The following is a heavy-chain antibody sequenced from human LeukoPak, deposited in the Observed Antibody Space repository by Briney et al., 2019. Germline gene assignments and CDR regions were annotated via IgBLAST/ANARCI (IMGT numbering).Heavy chain of an antibody. V-gene: IGHV4-4*07. J-gene: IGHJ6*02. CDR1: GGSISSYY. CDR2: IYTSGST. D-gene: IGHD6-13*01. Sequence: SETLSVTCTVSGGSISSYYWSWIRQPAGKGLEWIGRIYTSGSTNYNPSLKSRVTMSVGTSKNQFSLKLSSLTATDTAVYYCARGGQQLDVGYYGMDVWGQGTTVTVSS. CDR3: ARGGQQLDVGYYGMDV.